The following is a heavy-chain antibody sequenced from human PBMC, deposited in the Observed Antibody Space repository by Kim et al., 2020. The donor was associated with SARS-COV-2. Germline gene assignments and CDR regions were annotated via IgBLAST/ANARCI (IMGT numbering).Heavy chain of an antibody. D-gene: IGHD3-22*01. J-gene: IGHJ3*02. Sequence: SETLSLTCAVYGGSFSGYYWSWIRQPPGKGLEWIGEINHSGSTNYNPSLKSRVTISVDTSKNQFSLKLSSVTAADTAVYYCARVHDSSGDDAFDIWGQGT. CDR2: INHSGST. V-gene: IGHV4-34*01. CDR1: GGSFSGYY. CDR3: ARVHDSSGDDAFDI.